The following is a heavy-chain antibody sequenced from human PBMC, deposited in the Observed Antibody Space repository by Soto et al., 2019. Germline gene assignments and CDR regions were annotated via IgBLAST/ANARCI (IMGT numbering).Heavy chain of an antibody. V-gene: IGHV3-11*01. CDR2: ISDSGTTI. J-gene: IGHJ4*02. D-gene: IGHD3-22*01. CDR1: GFAFSAYY. Sequence: QVQQVESGGGLVKPGGSLRLSCAASGFAFSAYYMSWIRQAPGKGLEWLSYISDSGTTIYYADSVKGRFTISRDNAKNSLYLQMNSLRAEDTAVYYCTRSDYDTSGYTDYWGQGTLVTVSS. CDR3: TRSDYDTSGYTDY.